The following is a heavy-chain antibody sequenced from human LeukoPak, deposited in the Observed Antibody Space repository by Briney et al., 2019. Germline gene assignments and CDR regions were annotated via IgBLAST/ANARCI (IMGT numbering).Heavy chain of an antibody. J-gene: IGHJ4*02. V-gene: IGHV3-7*01. CDR1: GFFFSSYW. CDR3: ARRNTDC. CDR2: IKRDGSEK. Sequence: GSLSLSCAASGFFFSSYWMRGVRPAPRKRLEWVTNIKRDGSEKYYVDSGKGRFTISRDNAKNSLYLQMNILRAEDSAVYYCARRNTDCWGEGTLVTVS.